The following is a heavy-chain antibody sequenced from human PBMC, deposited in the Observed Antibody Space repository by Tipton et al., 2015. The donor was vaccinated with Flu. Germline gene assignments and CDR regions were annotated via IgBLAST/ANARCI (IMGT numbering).Heavy chain of an antibody. D-gene: IGHD3-10*01. CDR1: GYSMRSDYF. V-gene: IGHV4-38-2*02. CDR3: ARDRSFGSGYQYYYGMDV. Sequence: TLSLTCTVSGYSMRSDYFWGWIRQPPGKGLEWIGNIHYSGSPHYNPSLKSRVTISVDTSKNQFSLRLSSVTAADTAVYYCARDRSFGSGYQYYYGMDVWGQGTTVTVSS. J-gene: IGHJ6*02. CDR2: IHYSGSP.